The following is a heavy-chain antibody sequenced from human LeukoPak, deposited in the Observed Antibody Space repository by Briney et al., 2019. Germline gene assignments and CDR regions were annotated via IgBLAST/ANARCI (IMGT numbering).Heavy chain of an antibody. D-gene: IGHD3-9*01. CDR2: IFYSGST. CDR1: SGSISTSNYY. J-gene: IGHJ3*02. V-gene: IGHV4-39*07. Sequence: SETLSLTCTVSSGSISTSNYYWGWVRQPPGKALEWIGNIFYSGSTYYNPSLKSRVTMSVDTSKNQFSLKLSSVTAADTAVYYCARDNRYYDILTGYQDDAFDIWGQGTMVTVSS. CDR3: ARDNRYYDILTGYQDDAFDI.